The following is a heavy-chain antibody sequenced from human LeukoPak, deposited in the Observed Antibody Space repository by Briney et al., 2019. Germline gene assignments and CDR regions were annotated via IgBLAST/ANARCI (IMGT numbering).Heavy chain of an antibody. CDR2: ISYDGSNK. D-gene: IGHD5-18*01. CDR1: GFTFSSYA. J-gene: IGHJ4*02. V-gene: IGHV3-30-3*01. CDR3: AREQLWPQGGGPFDY. Sequence: PGRSLRLSCAASGFTFSSYAMHWVRQAPGKGLEWVAVISYDGSNKYYADSVKGRFTISRDNSKNTLYLQMNSLRAEDTAVYYCAREQLWPQGGGPFDYWGQGTLVTVSS.